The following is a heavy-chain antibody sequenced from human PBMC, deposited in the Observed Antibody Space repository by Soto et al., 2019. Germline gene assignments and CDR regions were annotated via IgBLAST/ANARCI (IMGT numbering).Heavy chain of an antibody. Sequence: QVQLVQSGAEVKKPGASVKVSCKASGYTFTSYGMHWVRQAPGQRLEWMGWINAGNGNTKHSQKFQGRVTITRDTSASTAYMELRSLRSEDTAVYYCARGLNVYYFDYWGQGTLVTVSS. CDR1: GYTFTSYG. CDR3: ARGLNVYYFDY. CDR2: INAGNGNT. J-gene: IGHJ4*02. D-gene: IGHD3-16*01. V-gene: IGHV1-3*01.